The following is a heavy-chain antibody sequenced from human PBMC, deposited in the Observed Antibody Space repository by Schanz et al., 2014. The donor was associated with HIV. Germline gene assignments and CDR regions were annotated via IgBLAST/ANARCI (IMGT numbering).Heavy chain of an antibody. D-gene: IGHD5-18*01. CDR3: RGYRFYYGVDF. CDR1: GFTFNSYG. V-gene: IGHV3-72*01. Sequence: VQLVESGGGVVQPGRSLRLSCAASGFTFNSYGMHWVRQAPGKGLEWAARSRVKSDSYATEYAASVTGRFTISRDDSKNSVYLQMNSLNIEDTAVYYCRGYRFYYGVDFWGQGTTVTVS. CDR2: SRVKSDSYAT. J-gene: IGHJ6*02.